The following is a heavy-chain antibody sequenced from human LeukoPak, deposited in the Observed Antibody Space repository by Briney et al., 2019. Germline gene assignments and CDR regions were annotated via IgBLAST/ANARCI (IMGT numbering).Heavy chain of an antibody. V-gene: IGHV4-59*11. CDR3: ATTSSTNPSYYYYMDV. Sequence: SETLSLTCTVSGGSISSHYWSWIRQPPGKGLEWIGYIYYSGSTNYNPSLKSRVTISVDTSKNQFSLKLSSVTAADTAVYYCATTSSTNPSYYYYMDVWGKGTTVTVSS. CDR2: IYYSGST. D-gene: IGHD2-2*01. J-gene: IGHJ6*03. CDR1: GGSISSHY.